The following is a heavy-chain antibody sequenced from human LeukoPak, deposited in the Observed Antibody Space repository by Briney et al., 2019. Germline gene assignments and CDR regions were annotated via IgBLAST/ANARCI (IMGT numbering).Heavy chain of an antibody. V-gene: IGHV3-23*01. Sequence: GGSLRLSCAASGFTSSSYAMSWVRQAPGKGLEWVSAISGSGGSTYYADSVKGRFTISRDNSKNTLYLQMNSLRAEDTAVYYCAKDHTAGLTTVTLGHWGQGTLVTVSS. D-gene: IGHD4-17*01. CDR1: GFTSSSYA. CDR2: ISGSGGST. J-gene: IGHJ4*02. CDR3: AKDHTAGLTTVTLGH.